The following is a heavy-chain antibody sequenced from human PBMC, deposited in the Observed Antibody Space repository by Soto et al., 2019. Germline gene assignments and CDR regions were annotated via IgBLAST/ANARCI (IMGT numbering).Heavy chain of an antibody. J-gene: IGHJ6*02. Sequence: GASVKVSCKASGGTFSSYAISWVRQAPGQGLEWMGGIIPIFGTANYAQKFQGRVTITADKSTSTAYMELSSLRSEDTAVYYCARDCSSTSCYTKPDYYYYYGMDVWGQGTTVTVSS. CDR3: ARDCSSTSCYTKPDYYYYYGMDV. CDR1: GGTFSSYA. V-gene: IGHV1-69*06. D-gene: IGHD2-2*02. CDR2: IIPIFGTA.